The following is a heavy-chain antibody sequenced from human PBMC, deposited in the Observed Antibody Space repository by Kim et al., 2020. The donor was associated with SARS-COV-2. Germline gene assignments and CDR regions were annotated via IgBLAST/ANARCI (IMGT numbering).Heavy chain of an antibody. V-gene: IGHV4-39*01. CDR3: ARVDSNYFDY. CDR2: GNT. Sequence: GNTDYNPSLKSRVTISIDTSKDQFSLNLSSVTAADTAVYYCARVDSNYFDYWGQETLVTVSS. D-gene: IGHD4-4*01. J-gene: IGHJ4*02.